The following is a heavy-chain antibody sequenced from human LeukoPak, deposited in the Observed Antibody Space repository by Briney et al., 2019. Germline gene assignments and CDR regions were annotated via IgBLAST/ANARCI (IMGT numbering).Heavy chain of an antibody. J-gene: IGHJ4*02. V-gene: IGHV4-39*01. Sequence: SETLSLTCTVSGGSISSSSYYWGWIRQPPGKGLEWIGSINYSESTYYNPLLTSRFTISIDTAENQFSLKLASVTAADTAVYYGARQIGAGRWSFDYWGQGTLVTVSS. CDR3: ARQIGAGRWSFDY. CDR2: INYSEST. D-gene: IGHD4-23*01. CDR1: GGSISSSSYY.